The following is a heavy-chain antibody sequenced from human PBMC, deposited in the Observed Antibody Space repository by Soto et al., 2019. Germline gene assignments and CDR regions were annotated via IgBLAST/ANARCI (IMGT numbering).Heavy chain of an antibody. Sequence: QLQLQESGPGLVKPSETLSLTCTVSGGSISSSSYYWGWIRQPPGKGLEWIGSIYYSGSTYYNPSLKSRVTISVDTSKNQFSLKLSSVTAADTAVYYCARQFPTATIVVVPAAAYYMDVWGKGTTVTVSS. V-gene: IGHV4-39*01. D-gene: IGHD2-2*01. CDR1: GGSISSSSYY. J-gene: IGHJ6*03. CDR3: ARQFPTATIVVVPAAAYYMDV. CDR2: IYYSGST.